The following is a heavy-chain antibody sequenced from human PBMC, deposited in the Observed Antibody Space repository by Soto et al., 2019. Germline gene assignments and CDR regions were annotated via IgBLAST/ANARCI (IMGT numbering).Heavy chain of an antibody. V-gene: IGHV3-15*01. Sequence: EVQLVESGGGLVKPGGSLRLSCAPSGFTFSNAWMSWVRQAPGKGLEWVGRIKSKTDGGTTDYAAPVKGRFTISRDDSKNTLYLQMNSLKTEDTAVYYCTTGGVVETPSYFDYWGQGTLVTVSS. CDR1: GFTFSNAW. CDR2: IKSKTDGGTT. D-gene: IGHD2-15*01. CDR3: TTGGVVETPSYFDY. J-gene: IGHJ4*02.